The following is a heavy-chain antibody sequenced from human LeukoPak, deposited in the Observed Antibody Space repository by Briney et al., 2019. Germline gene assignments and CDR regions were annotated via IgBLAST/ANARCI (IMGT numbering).Heavy chain of an antibody. V-gene: IGHV3-53*01. J-gene: IGHJ4*02. D-gene: IGHD1-14*01. CDR1: RFTAITND. CDR3: ARGVEPLAANTLAY. CDR2: LYSDGNT. Sequence: GGSLRLSCAASRFTAITNDMTWVRQAPGKGLEWVSVLYSDGNTKYAHSVQGRFTISRDNSKNTLYLEMNSLSPNDTAVYYCARGVEPLAANTLAYWGQGTLVTVSS.